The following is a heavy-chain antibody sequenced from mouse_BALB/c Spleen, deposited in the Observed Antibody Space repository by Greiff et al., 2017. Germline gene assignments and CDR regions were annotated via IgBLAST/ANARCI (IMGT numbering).Heavy chain of an antibody. J-gene: IGHJ1*01. V-gene: IGHV3-6*02. CDR2: ISYDGSN. D-gene: IGHD2-3*01. Sequence: VQLQQSGPGLVKPSQSLSLTCSVTGYSITSGYYWNWIRQFPGNKLEWMGYISYDGSNNYNPSLKNRISITRDTSKNQFFLKLNSVTTEDTATYYCARDGIYDGYYWYFDVWGAGTTVTVSS. CDR1: GYSITSGYY. CDR3: ARDGIYDGYYWYFDV.